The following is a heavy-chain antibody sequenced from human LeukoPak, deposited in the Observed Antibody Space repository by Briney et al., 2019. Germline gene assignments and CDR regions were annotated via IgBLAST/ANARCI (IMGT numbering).Heavy chain of an antibody. CDR2: IYYSGSS. CDR1: GGSISSSSYY. V-gene: IGHV4-61*01. Sequence: SETLSLTCTVSGGSISSSSYYWSWIRQPPGKGLEWIGYIYYSGSSNYNPYLKSRVTISVDTSKNQFSLKLSSVTAADTAVYYCARARHPNWFDPWGQGTLVTVSS. J-gene: IGHJ5*02. CDR3: ARARHPNWFDP.